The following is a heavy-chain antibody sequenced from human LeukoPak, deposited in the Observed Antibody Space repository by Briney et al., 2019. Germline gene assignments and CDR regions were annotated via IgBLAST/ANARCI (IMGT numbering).Heavy chain of an antibody. Sequence: SETLSLTCTVSGGSISSGGYYWSWIRQHPGKGLEWIGYIYYSGSTYYNPSLKSRVTISVDTSKNQFSLKLSSVTAADTAVYYCATLKRYSSSWSGGMDVWGQGTTVTVSS. CDR3: ATLKRYSSSWSGGMDV. J-gene: IGHJ6*02. V-gene: IGHV4-31*03. D-gene: IGHD6-13*01. CDR2: IYYSGST. CDR1: GGSISSGGYY.